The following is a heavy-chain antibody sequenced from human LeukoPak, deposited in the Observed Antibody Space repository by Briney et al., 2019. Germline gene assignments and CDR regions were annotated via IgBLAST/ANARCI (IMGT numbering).Heavy chain of an antibody. J-gene: IGHJ5*02. Sequence: GGSLRLSCAASGFTFTSYWMHWVRQAPGKGLVWVSRVNRDGSSTVYADSVKVRFTISRDNAKKTLYLQMDSLRADDTAVYYCAKEGWETWGQGTLVTVSS. CDR3: AKEGWET. D-gene: IGHD1-26*01. CDR2: VNRDGSST. V-gene: IGHV3-74*03. CDR1: GFTFTSYW.